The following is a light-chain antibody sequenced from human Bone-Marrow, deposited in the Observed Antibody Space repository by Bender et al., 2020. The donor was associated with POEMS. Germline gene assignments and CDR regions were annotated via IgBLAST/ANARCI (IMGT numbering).Light chain of an antibody. CDR1: STDVGGY. CDR3: CSYTGSTDFDV. CDR2: EVS. J-gene: IGLJ1*01. V-gene: IGLV2-23*02. Sequence: QSALTQPASVSGSPGQSITISCTGISTDVGGYVSWYQQHPGKAPKLIIYEVSKRPSGISSRFSGSKFGNTASLTISGLQAEDEADYYCCSYTGSTDFDVFGTGTKVTV.